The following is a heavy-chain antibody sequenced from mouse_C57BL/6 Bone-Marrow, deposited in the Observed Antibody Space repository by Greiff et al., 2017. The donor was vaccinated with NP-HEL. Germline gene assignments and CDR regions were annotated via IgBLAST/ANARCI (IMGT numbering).Heavy chain of an antibody. V-gene: IGHV1-69*01. J-gene: IGHJ3*01. D-gene: IGHD1-1*01. CDR3: ARDYYYGRAWFAY. CDR1: GYTFTSYW. Sequence: QVQLQQPGAELVMPGASVKLSCKASGYTFTSYWMHWVKQRPGQGLEWIGEIDPSDSYTNYNQKFKGKSTFTVDKSCSTAYMQLSSLTSEDSAVYYCARDYYYGRAWFAYWGQGTLVTVSA. CDR2: IDPSDSYT.